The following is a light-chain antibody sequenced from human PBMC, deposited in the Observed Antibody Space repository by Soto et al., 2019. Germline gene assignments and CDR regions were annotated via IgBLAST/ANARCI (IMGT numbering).Light chain of an antibody. V-gene: IGLV2-8*01. Sequence: QLVLTQPPSASGSPGQSVTISCTGSSNDVGAYNFVSWYQQHPGKAPKLMIYEVTNRPSGVPDRFSGSKSGNTASLTVSGLQTEDEADYYCSSYAGSTNLIFGGGTKVTVL. CDR2: EVT. CDR1: SNDVGAYNF. CDR3: SSYAGSTNLI. J-gene: IGLJ2*01.